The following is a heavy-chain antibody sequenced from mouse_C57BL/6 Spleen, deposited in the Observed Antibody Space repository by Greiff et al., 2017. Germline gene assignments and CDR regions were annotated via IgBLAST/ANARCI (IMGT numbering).Heavy chain of an antibody. CDR3: ARYYSNWGYYAMDY. CDR2: INPNYGTT. CDR1: GYSFTDYN. V-gene: IGHV1-39*01. J-gene: IGHJ4*01. D-gene: IGHD2-5*01. Sequence: EVQLQQSGPELVKPGASVKISCKASGYSFTDYNMNWVKQSNGKSLEWIGLINPNYGTTSYNQKFKGKATLTVDQSSSTAYMPLNSLTSEDSAVYYCARYYSNWGYYAMDYWGQGTSVTVSS.